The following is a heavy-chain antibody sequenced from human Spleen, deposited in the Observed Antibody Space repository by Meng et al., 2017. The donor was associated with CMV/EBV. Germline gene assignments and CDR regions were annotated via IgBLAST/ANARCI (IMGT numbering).Heavy chain of an antibody. CDR2: TSAYTGDA. CDR1: GYTFSSYG. CDR3: ARDRASYDSSGYLYGMDV. J-gene: IGHJ6*02. V-gene: IGHV1-18*01. D-gene: IGHD3-22*01. Sequence: ASVKVSCKASGYTFSSYGLSWVRQAPGQGLEWMGWTSAYTGDAYYAHNVKGRVTMTTDTSTGTAYMELTSLRSDDTAVYYCARDRASYDSSGYLYGMDVWGQGTTVTVSS.